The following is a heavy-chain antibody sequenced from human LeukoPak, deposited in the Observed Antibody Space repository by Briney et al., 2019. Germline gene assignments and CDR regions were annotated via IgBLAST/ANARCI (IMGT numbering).Heavy chain of an antibody. CDR1: GFTFSSYA. V-gene: IGHV3-23*01. J-gene: IGHJ4*02. CDR3: VGNDYSVNFVY. D-gene: IGHD4-11*01. CDR2: ISDSGGST. Sequence: GGSLRLSCAASGFTFSSYAMSWVRQAPGKGLEWVSGISDSGGSTFYADSVKGRFTISRDNAKNSLSLQMTSLRDEDTAVYYCVGNDYSVNFVYWGQGTLVTVSS.